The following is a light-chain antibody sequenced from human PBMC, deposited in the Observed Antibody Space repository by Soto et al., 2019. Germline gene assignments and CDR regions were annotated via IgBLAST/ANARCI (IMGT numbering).Light chain of an antibody. Sequence: EIVLTQSPGTLSLSPGERATLSCRASQSLTSNYLAWYQHKPGQAPRLLIYGASTTATGIPDRFSGSGSGTDFTLTISTLEPEDFALYYCHQYGLSPMVTFGPGTIVDIK. CDR3: HQYGLSPMVT. V-gene: IGKV3-20*01. J-gene: IGKJ3*01. CDR1: QSLTSNY. CDR2: GAS.